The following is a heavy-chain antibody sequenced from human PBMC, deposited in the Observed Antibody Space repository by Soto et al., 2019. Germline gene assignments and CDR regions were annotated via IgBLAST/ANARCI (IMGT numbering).Heavy chain of an antibody. Sequence: GGSLRLSCAASGSTFSSYAMSWVRQAPGKGLGWVSAISGSGGSTYYADSVKGRFTISRDNSKNTLYLHMNSLRADDTAAYYCAKWHTYNYDSLAFSGFDCWGQGTQVTVSS. D-gene: IGHD3-16*01. J-gene: IGHJ4*02. V-gene: IGHV3-23*01. CDR1: GSTFSSYA. CDR2: ISGSGGST. CDR3: AKWHTYNYDSLAFSGFDC.